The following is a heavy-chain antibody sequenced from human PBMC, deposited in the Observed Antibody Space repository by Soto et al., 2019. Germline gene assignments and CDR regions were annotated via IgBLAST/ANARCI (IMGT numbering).Heavy chain of an antibody. V-gene: IGHV1-69*01. Sequence: QVQLVQSGAEVKMPGSSVKVSCTASGGTFDTYALSWVRQAPGQGLEWLGGIIPIFTKPTYARKFQGRITITADESTTTVYLDLSSLTSDDTAVYYCARTGDIVVVGDFYYGMDVRGQGTTVIVSS. CDR3: ARTGDIVVVGDFYYGMDV. CDR1: GGTFDTYA. J-gene: IGHJ6*02. CDR2: IIPIFTKP. D-gene: IGHD2-2*01.